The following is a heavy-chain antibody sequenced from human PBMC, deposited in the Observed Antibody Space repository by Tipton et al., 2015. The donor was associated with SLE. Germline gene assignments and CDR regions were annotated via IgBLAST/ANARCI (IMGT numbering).Heavy chain of an antibody. CDR3: ARGVTIFGVVPHFDY. CDR1: GGSFSGYY. Sequence: TLSLTCAVYGGSFSGYYWSWIRQPPGKGLEWIGEINHSGSTNYNPSLKSRVTISVDTSKNQFSLKRSSVTAADTAVYYCARGVTIFGVVPHFDYWGQGTLVTVSS. V-gene: IGHV4-34*09. D-gene: IGHD3-3*01. CDR2: INHSGST. J-gene: IGHJ4*02.